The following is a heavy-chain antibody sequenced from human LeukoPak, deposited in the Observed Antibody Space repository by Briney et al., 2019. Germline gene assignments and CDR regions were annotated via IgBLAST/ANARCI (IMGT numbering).Heavy chain of an antibody. J-gene: IGHJ6*03. CDR1: GGPISSGSYY. V-gene: IGHV4-61*02. D-gene: IGHD2-15*01. CDR2: IYTSGST. Sequence: SETLSLTCTVSGGPISSGSYYWSWIRQPAGKGLEWIGRIYTSGSTNHNPSLKSRVTISVDTSKNQFSLKLSSVTAADTAVYYCARDYCSGGSCYVDVWGKGTTVTVSS. CDR3: ARDYCSGGSCYVDV.